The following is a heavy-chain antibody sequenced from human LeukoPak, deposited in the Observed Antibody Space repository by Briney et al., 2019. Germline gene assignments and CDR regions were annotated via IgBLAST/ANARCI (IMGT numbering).Heavy chain of an antibody. Sequence: PSETLSLTCTVSGGSISSYYWSWIRQPPGKGLEWIGYIYYSGSTNYNPSLKSRVTISVDTSKNQFSLKLSSVTAADTAVYYCARYYYYGSGSHPGGYYYYGMDVWGQGTTVTVSS. J-gene: IGHJ6*02. CDR1: GGSISSYY. CDR2: IYYSGST. CDR3: ARYYYYGSGSHPGGYYYYGMDV. V-gene: IGHV4-59*01. D-gene: IGHD3-10*01.